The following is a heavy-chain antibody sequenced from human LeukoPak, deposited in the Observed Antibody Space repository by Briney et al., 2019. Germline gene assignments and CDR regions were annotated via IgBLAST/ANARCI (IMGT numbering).Heavy chain of an antibody. V-gene: IGHV4-30-4*02. CDR3: ARHDSNDAFDI. D-gene: IGHD2-15*01. CDR2: IYYSGST. J-gene: IGHJ3*02. Sequence: SETLSLTCTVSGGSISSGDYYWSWIRQPPGKGLEWIGYIYYSGSTYYNPSLKSRVTISVDTSKNQFSLKLSSVTAADTAVYYCARHDSNDAFDIWGQGTMVTVSS. CDR1: GGSISSGDYY.